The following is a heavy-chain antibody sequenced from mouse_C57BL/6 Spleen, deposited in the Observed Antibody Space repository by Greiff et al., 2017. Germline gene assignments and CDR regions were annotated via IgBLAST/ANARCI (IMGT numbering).Heavy chain of an antibody. D-gene: IGHD2-5*01. V-gene: IGHV1-19*01. J-gene: IGHJ4*01. CDR2: INPYNGGT. CDR1: GYTFTDYY. CDR3: ARGNSNYPYAMDY. Sequence: VQLKEPGPVLVKPGASVKMSCKASGYTFTDYYMNWVKQSHGKSLEWIGVINPYNGGTSYNQKFKGKATLTVDKSSSTAYMELNSLTSEDSAVYYCARGNSNYPYAMDYWGQGTSVTVSS.